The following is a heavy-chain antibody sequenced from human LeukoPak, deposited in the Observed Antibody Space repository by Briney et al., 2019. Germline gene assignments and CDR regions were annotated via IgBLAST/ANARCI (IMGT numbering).Heavy chain of an antibody. Sequence: GRSLRLSCAASGFTFSSYAMHWVRQAPGKGLEWVAVIWYDGSDKYYADSVKGRFTISRDNSKNTLYLEMNSLRAEDTAVYYCARDQGPVGSYFDYWGQGTLVTVSS. CDR1: GFTFSSYA. J-gene: IGHJ4*02. D-gene: IGHD3-10*01. CDR3: ARDQGPVGSYFDY. CDR2: IWYDGSDK. V-gene: IGHV3-33*08.